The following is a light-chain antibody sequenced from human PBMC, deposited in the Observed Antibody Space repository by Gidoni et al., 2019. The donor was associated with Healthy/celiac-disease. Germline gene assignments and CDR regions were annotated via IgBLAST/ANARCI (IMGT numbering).Light chain of an antibody. Sequence: QSALTQPASVSGSPGQSITISCTGTSSDVGGYNYVSWYQQHPGKAPKLLLYEVSKRPSGFSNRFSGSKSGNTASLTISGLQAEDEADYYCSSYTSSSTLVFGTGTKVTVL. CDR1: SSDVGGYNY. J-gene: IGLJ1*01. CDR3: SSYTSSSTLV. CDR2: EVS. V-gene: IGLV2-14*01.